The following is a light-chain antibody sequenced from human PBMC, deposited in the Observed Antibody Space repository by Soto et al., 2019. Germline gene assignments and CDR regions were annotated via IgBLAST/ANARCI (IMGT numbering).Light chain of an antibody. CDR3: QQFSSYPLT. V-gene: IGKV3-11*01. CDR2: NAF. CDR1: QSVNIY. Sequence: EIVLTQSPATLSLSPGERATLSCRASQSVNIYLAWYQQKPGQAPRLLINNAFNRATGIPARFSGSGSGTDFTLTISSLEPEDFAVYYCQQFSSYPLTVGVGTKV. J-gene: IGKJ4*01.